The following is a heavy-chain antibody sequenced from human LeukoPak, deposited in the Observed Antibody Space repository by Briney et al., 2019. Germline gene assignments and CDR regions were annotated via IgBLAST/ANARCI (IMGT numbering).Heavy chain of an antibody. CDR1: GFTFTTYA. CDR2: ISGGGGGT. CDR3: AKFYDILTGYFDH. Sequence: GGSLRLSCAASGFTFTTYAMGWVRQSPGKVLEWVSSISGGGGGTYYAEFVKGRFTISRDNSKNTLYLQMNSLRAEDTAVYYCAKFYDILTGYFDHWGQGTLVTVSS. V-gene: IGHV3-23*01. J-gene: IGHJ4*02. D-gene: IGHD3-9*01.